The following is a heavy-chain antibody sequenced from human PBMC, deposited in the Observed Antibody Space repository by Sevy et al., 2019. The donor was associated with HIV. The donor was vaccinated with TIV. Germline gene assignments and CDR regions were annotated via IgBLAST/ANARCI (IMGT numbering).Heavy chain of an antibody. D-gene: IGHD6-19*01. CDR3: AKDLGIPVAGDFDY. CDR1: EFSFSTYA. Sequence: GGSLRLSCAASEFSFSTYAMSWVRQAPGKGLEWVSGIGGSAAGSYYADSVKGRFAISRDYSKNTLFLQMNSLRVEDTAVYYCAKDLGIPVAGDFDYWGQGTLVTVSS. CDR2: IGGSAAGS. V-gene: IGHV3-23*01. J-gene: IGHJ4*02.